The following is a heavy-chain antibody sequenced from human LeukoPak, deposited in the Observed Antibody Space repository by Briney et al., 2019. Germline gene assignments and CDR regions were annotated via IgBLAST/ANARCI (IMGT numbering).Heavy chain of an antibody. CDR2: MNPNSGNT. J-gene: IGHJ4*02. D-gene: IGHD3-10*01. Sequence: GASVKVSCKASGYTFTSYDINWVRQATGQGLEWMGWMNPNSGNTGYAQKFQGRVTMTRNTSISTAYMELSSLRSEVTAVYYCARTKRITMVRGVIDYYFDYWGQGTLVTVSS. V-gene: IGHV1-8*01. CDR1: GYTFTSYD. CDR3: ARTKRITMVRGVIDYYFDY.